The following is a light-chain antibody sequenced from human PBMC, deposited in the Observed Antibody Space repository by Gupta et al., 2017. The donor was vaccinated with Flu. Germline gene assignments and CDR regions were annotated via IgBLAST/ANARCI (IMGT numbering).Light chain of an antibody. J-gene: IGLJ1*01. V-gene: IGLV2-14*01. CDR3: SADTSSSTYV. CDR2: EVS. CDR1: IRDVGGYHH. Sequence: SALPQPDSVSGSPGPSITISCTRTIRDVGGYHHVSWYQQHTAKAHKLMIYEVSKRPAEVASRFSGSKAGNTASLTISGHQEEDEADYYCSADTSSSTYVFGTGTKFTVL.